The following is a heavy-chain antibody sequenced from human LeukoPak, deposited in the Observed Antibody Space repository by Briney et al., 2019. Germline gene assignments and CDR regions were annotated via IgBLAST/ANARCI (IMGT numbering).Heavy chain of an antibody. CDR3: AKVVTGSRNAFDI. V-gene: IGHV3-74*01. Sequence: GGSLRLSCAASGFSLSNSWMHWVRQAPGKGLVWVSRLNADGSSTNYADSVKGRFTISRDNAMNTLYLQMNSLRAEDTAVYYCAKVVTGSRNAFDIWGQGTMVTVSS. J-gene: IGHJ3*02. CDR2: LNADGSST. CDR1: GFSLSNSW. D-gene: IGHD1-20*01.